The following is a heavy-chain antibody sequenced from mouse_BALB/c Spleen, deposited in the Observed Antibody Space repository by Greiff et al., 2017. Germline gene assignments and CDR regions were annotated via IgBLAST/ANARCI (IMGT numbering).Heavy chain of an antibody. CDR1: GFTFSSYG. V-gene: IGHV5-6*01. D-gene: IGHD2-4*01. CDR3: ARSGYDYGDWYFDV. CDR2: ISSGGSYT. J-gene: IGHJ1*01. Sequence: EVQRVESGGDLVKPGGSLKLSCAASGFTFSSYGMSWVRQTPDKRLEWVATISSGGSYTYYPDSVKGRFTISRDNAKNTLYLQMSSLKSEDTAMYYCARSGYDYGDWYFDVWGAGTTVTVSS.